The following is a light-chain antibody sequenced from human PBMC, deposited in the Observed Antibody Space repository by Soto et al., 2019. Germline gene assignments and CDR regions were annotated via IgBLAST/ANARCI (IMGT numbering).Light chain of an antibody. CDR3: QQSYSTPKT. Sequence: DIQMTQFPSSLSASVGDRVTIPCRASQSISSYLNWYQQKPGKAPKLLIYAASSLQSGVPSRFSGSGSGTDFTLTISSLQPEDFATYYCQQSYSTPKTFGQGDKV. V-gene: IGKV1-39*01. CDR2: AAS. CDR1: QSISSY. J-gene: IGKJ1*01.